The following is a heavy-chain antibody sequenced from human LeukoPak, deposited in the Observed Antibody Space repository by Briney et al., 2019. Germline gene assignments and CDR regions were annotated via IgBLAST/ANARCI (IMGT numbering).Heavy chain of an antibody. J-gene: IGHJ4*02. CDR3: ARKTYYTVFIDY. D-gene: IGHD2-21*01. Sequence: PSETLSLTCTVSGGSISSGGYYWSWIRQHPGKGLEWIGYIYYSGSTYYNPSLKSRVTVSVDKSNNQFSLRLSSVTAADTAVYYCARKTYYTVFIDYWGLGTLVTVSS. CDR1: GGSISSGGYY. V-gene: IGHV4-31*03. CDR2: IYYSGST.